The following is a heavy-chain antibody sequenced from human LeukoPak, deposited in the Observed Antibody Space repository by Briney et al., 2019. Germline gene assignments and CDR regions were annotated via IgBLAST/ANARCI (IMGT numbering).Heavy chain of an antibody. Sequence: AGGSLRLSCAASGFTFSGSGMCWVRQAPGKGLEWISSSGDIDGSTYYADSLKGRFTISRDNSKNTLYLQMNNLGSEDTAVYYCAKGGCRGTCNPLAYWGQGALVTVSP. CDR3: AKGGCRGTCNPLAY. CDR1: GFTFSGSG. D-gene: IGHD2-15*01. J-gene: IGHJ4*02. V-gene: IGHV3-23*01. CDR2: SGDIDGST.